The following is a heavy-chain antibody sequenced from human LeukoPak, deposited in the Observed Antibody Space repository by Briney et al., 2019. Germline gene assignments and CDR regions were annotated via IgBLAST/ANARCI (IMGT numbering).Heavy chain of an antibody. V-gene: IGHV1-18*01. J-gene: IGHJ4*02. D-gene: IGHD3-22*01. Sequence: ASVKVSCKASGYTFTSYGISWVRQAPGQGLEWMGWISAYNGNTNYAQKLQGRVTMTTDTSTSTAYMELRSLRSDDTAVYYCARNLRNYYDSSGPSDYWGQGTLVTVSS. CDR2: ISAYNGNT. CDR1: GYTFTSYG. CDR3: ARNLRNYYDSSGPSDY.